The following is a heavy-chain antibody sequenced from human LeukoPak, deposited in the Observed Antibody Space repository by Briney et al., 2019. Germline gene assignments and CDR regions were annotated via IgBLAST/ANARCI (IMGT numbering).Heavy chain of an antibody. CDR3: ARFGPTGTGYFYHYYMDV. CDR2: IYYTGTT. D-gene: IGHD1-1*01. CDR1: GGSMNINNYY. Sequence: KPSETLSLTCTVSGGSMNINNYYWAWIRQSPGKGLEWLGSIYYTGTTYYNPSLDHRVTISVDTSKNQFSLKLSSVTAADTAVYYCARFGPTGTGYFYHYYMDVWGKGTTVTVSS. J-gene: IGHJ6*03. V-gene: IGHV4-39*07.